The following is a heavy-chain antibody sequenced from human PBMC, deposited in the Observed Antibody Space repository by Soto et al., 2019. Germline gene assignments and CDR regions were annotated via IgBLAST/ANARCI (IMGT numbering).Heavy chain of an antibody. CDR1: GYTFTGYY. CDR3: AKGGAIVAAGTRVYLYNAMDV. CDR2: INPNSGDT. Sequence: SSVKVSCKASGYTFTGYYVHWVRQAPGPGLEWMGWINPNSGDTYLAQRFQGRVTMSRDTSIGTAYMELRGLTSDDTAEYYCAKGGAIVAAGTRVYLYNAMDVWGQGTTVTVSS. V-gene: IGHV1-2*02. J-gene: IGHJ6*02. D-gene: IGHD1-26*01.